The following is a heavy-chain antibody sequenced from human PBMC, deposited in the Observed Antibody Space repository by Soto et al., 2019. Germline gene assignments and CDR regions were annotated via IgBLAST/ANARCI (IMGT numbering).Heavy chain of an antibody. CDR1: GFTFSSYD. V-gene: IGHV3-30*18. D-gene: IGHD2-2*01. Sequence: QVQLVESGGGVVQPGRSLRLSCAASGFTFSSYDMHWVRQAPGKGLEWVAVISYDGSNKYYADSVKGRFTISRDNSKKTLYLQMNSLRAEDTAVYYCANGYCSSTSCYPYYYYGMDVWGQGTTVTVSS. J-gene: IGHJ6*02. CDR3: ANGYCSSTSCYPYYYYGMDV. CDR2: ISYDGSNK.